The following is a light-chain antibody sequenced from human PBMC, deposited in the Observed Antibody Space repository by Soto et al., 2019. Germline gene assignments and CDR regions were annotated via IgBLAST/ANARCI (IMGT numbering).Light chain of an antibody. CDR3: ISYTSSSTLVI. J-gene: IGLJ2*01. Sequence: QSALTQPASVSGSPRQSITISCTGTNSDVGFYDYVSWYQQYPGKAPKLMIYDVTKRPSGVSNRFSGSKSGNTASLTISGLQAEDEADYYCISYTSSSTLVICGGGTKRTVL. CDR2: DVT. CDR1: NSDVGFYDY. V-gene: IGLV2-14*01.